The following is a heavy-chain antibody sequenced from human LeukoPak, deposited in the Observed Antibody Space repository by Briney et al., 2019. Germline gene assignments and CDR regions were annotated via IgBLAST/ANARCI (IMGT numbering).Heavy chain of an antibody. D-gene: IGHD4-17*01. Sequence: SETLSLTCAVYGGSFSGYYWSWIRQPPGKGLEWIGEINHSGSTNYNPSLKSRVTISVDTSKNQFSLKLSSVTAADTSVYYCARQGDQDHGHPNWFDPWDQGTLVTVSS. CDR2: INHSGST. V-gene: IGHV4-34*01. CDR3: ARQGDQDHGHPNWFDP. CDR1: GGSFSGYY. J-gene: IGHJ5*02.